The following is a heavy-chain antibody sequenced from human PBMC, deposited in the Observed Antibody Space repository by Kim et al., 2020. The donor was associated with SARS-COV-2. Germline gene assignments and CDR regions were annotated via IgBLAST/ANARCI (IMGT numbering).Heavy chain of an antibody. Sequence: ADSVKGRFTISRDNSKNTLYLQMNSLRAEDTAVYYCARDFGFSGSHNGDYWGQGTLVTVSS. D-gene: IGHD1-26*01. V-gene: IGHV3-30*01. CDR3: ARDFGFSGSHNGDY. J-gene: IGHJ4*02.